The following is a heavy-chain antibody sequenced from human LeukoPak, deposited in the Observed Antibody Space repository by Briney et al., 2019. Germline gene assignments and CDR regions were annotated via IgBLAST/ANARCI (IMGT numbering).Heavy chain of an antibody. CDR2: ISAYNGNT. D-gene: IGHD5-24*01. V-gene: IGHV1-18*01. CDR1: GYTFTSYG. Sequence: ASVKVSCKASGYTFTSYGISRVRHAPGQGLEWMGWISAYNGNTNYAQKLQGRVTMTTDTSTSTAYMELRSPRSDDTAVYYCARGGLEMATIALAYWGQGTLVTVSS. CDR3: ARGGLEMATIALAY. J-gene: IGHJ4*02.